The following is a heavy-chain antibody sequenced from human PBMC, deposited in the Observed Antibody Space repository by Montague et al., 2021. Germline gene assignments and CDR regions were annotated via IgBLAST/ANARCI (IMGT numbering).Heavy chain of an antibody. CDR1: GGSVNGYD. J-gene: IGHJ4*02. CDR3: GGDYWGSIDY. Sequence: SETLSLTCSVSGGSVNGYDWCWIWLPPGKGLEWIGYMSTCGSRNXNSSFKSRRAILIDRSRNQFSLALSFVTAADTAIYFCGGDYWGSIDYWGQGILVTVSS. V-gene: IGHV4-59*02. D-gene: IGHD7-27*01. CDR2: MSTCGSR.